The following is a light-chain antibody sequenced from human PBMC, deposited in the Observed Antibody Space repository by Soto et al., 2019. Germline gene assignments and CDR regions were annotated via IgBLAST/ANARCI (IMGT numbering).Light chain of an antibody. CDR1: QGISSY. J-gene: IGKJ4*02. Sequence: EIQMTQSPSTLSTSVGERATISCRASQGISSYLAWYQQKPGKAPKLLIYAASTWDSGIPSRFSGSGSGTEFTLTISSLQPEDFETYYCHQYNNAPLTLGRGTKVDIK. V-gene: IGKV1-27*01. CDR3: HQYNNAPLT. CDR2: AAS.